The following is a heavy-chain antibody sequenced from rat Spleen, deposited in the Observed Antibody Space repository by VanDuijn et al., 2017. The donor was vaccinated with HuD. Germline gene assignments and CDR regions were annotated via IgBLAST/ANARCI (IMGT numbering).Heavy chain of an antibody. J-gene: IGHJ3*01. CDR2: ITNTGGST. V-gene: IGHV5-31*01. CDR1: GFTFNNYW. Sequence: EVQLVESGGGLVQPGRSLKLSCVASGFTFNNYWMTWIRQAPGKGLEWIASITNTGGSTYYPDSVKGRFTISRDNARSVLDLEMDSLRSEDTATYYCASRTGNWFAYWGQGTLVTVSS. D-gene: IGHD5-1*01. CDR3: ASRTGNWFAY.